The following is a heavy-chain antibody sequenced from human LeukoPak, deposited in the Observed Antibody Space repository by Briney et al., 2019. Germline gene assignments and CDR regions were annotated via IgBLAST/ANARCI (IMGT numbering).Heavy chain of an antibody. J-gene: IGHJ4*02. CDR3: AKDFWAVTTNY. CDR1: GFTVSSNY. CDR2: IRFDGSNK. Sequence: GGSLRLSCAASGFTVSSNYMSWVRQAPGKGLEWVAFIRFDGSNKYYADSVKGRFTVSRDNSKNTLYLQMNSLRAEDTAVYYCAKDFWAVTTNYWGQGTLVTVSS. V-gene: IGHV3-30*02. D-gene: IGHD4-17*01.